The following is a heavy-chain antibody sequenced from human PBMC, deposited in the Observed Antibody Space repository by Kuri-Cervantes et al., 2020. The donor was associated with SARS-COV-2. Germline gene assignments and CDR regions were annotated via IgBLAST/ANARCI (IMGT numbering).Heavy chain of an antibody. CDR1: GGTFSSYA. J-gene: IGHJ4*02. CDR3: AREIVVVITPSYFDY. CDR2: INPSGGST. D-gene: IGHD3-22*01. V-gene: IGHV1-69*04. Sequence: SVKVSCKASGGTFSSYAISWVRQAPGQGLEWMGIINPSGGSTRYAQKFQGRVTITADKSTSTAYMELSSLRSEDTAVYYCAREIVVVITPSYFDYWGQGTLVTVSS.